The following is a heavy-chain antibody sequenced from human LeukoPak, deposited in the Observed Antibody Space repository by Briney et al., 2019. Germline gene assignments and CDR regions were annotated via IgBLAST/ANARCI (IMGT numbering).Heavy chain of an antibody. CDR2: ISWNSGSI. CDR1: GFTLDDYA. CDR3: AKDSRTSTSCLLDY. D-gene: IGHD2-2*01. J-gene: IGHJ4*02. Sequence: GGSLRLSCAASGFTLDDYAMHWVRQAPGKGLEWVSGISWNSGSIGYADSVKGRFTISRDNAKNSLYLQMNSLRAEDTALYYCAKDSRTSTSCLLDYWGQGTLVTVSS. V-gene: IGHV3-9*01.